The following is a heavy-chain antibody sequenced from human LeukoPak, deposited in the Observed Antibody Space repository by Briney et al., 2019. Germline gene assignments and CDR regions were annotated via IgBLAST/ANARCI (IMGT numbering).Heavy chain of an antibody. CDR2: IYYSGST. D-gene: IGHD6-19*01. V-gene: IGHV4-39*07. CDR1: GGSISSSSYY. J-gene: IGHJ4*02. CDR3: ARFAGAVTGTQGGCFDY. Sequence: SETLSLTCTVSGGSISSSSYYWGWIRQPPGKGLEWIGSIYYSGSTYYNPSLKSRVTISVDTSKNQFSLKLSSVTAADTAVYYCARFAGAVTGTQGGCFDYWGQGTLVTVSS.